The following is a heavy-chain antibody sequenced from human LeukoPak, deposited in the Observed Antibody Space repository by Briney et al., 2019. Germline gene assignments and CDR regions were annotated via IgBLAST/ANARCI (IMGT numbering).Heavy chain of an antibody. CDR1: GGTFSSYA. D-gene: IGHD4-11*01. CDR2: IIPIFGTA. V-gene: IGHV1-69*06. J-gene: IGHJ6*03. CDR3: AGYDYRTYGTLVNYYYYMDV. Sequence: GASVKVSCKASGGTFSSYAISWVRQAPGQGLEWMGGIIPIFGTANYAQKFQGRVTITADKSTSTAYMELSSLRSEDTAVYYCAGYDYRTYGTLVNYYYYMDVWGKGTTVTVSS.